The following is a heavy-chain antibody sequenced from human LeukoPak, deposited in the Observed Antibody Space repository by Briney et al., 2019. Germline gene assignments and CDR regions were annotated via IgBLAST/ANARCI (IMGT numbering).Heavy chain of an antibody. Sequence: GGSLRLSCAASGFTLDDYAMHWVRQAPGKGLEWVSGISWNSGSIGYADSVKGRFTISRDNAKNSLYLQMNSLRAEDTALYYCAKDLQHYYDSSGCIDYWGQGTLVTVSS. CDR2: ISWNSGSI. CDR3: AKDLQHYYDSSGCIDY. V-gene: IGHV3-9*01. CDR1: GFTLDDYA. D-gene: IGHD3-22*01. J-gene: IGHJ4*02.